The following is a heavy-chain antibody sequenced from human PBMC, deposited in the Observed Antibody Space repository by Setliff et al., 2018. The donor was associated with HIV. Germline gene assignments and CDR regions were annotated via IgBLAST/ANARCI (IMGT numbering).Heavy chain of an antibody. J-gene: IGHJ6*02. CDR1: GYTFTSYD. V-gene: IGHV1-8*03. CDR2: MNPNSGNT. CDR3: ARGHAVVVPAVYYDYYGMDV. Sequence: ASVKVSCKASGYTFTSYDINWVRQATGQGLEWMGWMNPNSGNTGYAQKFQGRVTITRNTSISTAYMELSSLRSEDTAVYYCARGHAVVVPAVYYDYYGMDVWDQGTKVTVSS. D-gene: IGHD2-2*01.